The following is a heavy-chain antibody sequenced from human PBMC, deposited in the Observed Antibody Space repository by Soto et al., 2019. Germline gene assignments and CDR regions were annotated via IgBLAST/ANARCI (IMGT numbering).Heavy chain of an antibody. V-gene: IGHV3-23*01. Sequence: EVQLLESGGGLVQPGGSLRLSCAASGFTFSSYAMSWVRQAPGKGLEWVSAISGSGGSTYYADSVKGRFTISRDNSKNTVYLQMNSLRAEDTAVYYCAKDHIVVVVAALGYWGQGTLVTVSS. CDR1: GFTFSSYA. J-gene: IGHJ4*02. CDR2: ISGSGGST. CDR3: AKDHIVVVVAALGY. D-gene: IGHD2-15*01.